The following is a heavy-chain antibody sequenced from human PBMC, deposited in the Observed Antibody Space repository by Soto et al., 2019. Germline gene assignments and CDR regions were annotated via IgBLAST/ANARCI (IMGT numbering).Heavy chain of an antibody. CDR2: ISAYNGNT. J-gene: IGHJ6*02. Sequence: GASVKVSCKASGYTFTSYGISWVRQAPGQGLEWMGWISAYNGNTNYAQKLQGRVTMTTDTSTSTAYMELRSLRSDDTAVYYCARSYCSGGSCYSIYYYYYGTDVWGQGTTVTVSS. CDR3: ARSYCSGGSCYSIYYYYYGTDV. D-gene: IGHD2-15*01. V-gene: IGHV1-18*01. CDR1: GYTFTSYG.